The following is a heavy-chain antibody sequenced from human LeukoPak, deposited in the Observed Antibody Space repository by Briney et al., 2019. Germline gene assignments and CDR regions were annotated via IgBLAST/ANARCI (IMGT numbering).Heavy chain of an antibody. V-gene: IGHV4-38-2*01. J-gene: IGHJ4*02. CDR3: ATTIADPFFDY. CDR1: GITVSVNY. CDR2: IYYSGST. Sequence: PGGSLRLPCVASGITVSVNYMSWVRQAAGKGLEWIGSIYYSGSTYYNPSLKSRVTISVDTSKNQFSLKLSSVTAADTAVYYCATTIADPFFDYWGQGTLVTVSS. D-gene: IGHD6-13*01.